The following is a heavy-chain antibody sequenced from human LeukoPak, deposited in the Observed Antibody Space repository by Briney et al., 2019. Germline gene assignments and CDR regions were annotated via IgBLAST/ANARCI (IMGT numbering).Heavy chain of an antibody. V-gene: IGHV3-30*18. Sequence: PGGSLRLSCAASGFTFSSYGMHWVRQAPGKGLEWVAVISYDGSNKYYADSVKGRFTISRDNSKNTLYLQMNSLRAEDTAVYYCAKLGQQQLGIDYWGQGTLVTVSS. D-gene: IGHD6-13*01. CDR3: AKLGQQQLGIDY. J-gene: IGHJ4*02. CDR2: ISYDGSNK. CDR1: GFTFSSYG.